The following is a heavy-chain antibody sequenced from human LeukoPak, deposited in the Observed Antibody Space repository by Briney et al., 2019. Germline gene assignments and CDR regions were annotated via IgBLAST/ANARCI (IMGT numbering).Heavy chain of an antibody. J-gene: IGHJ4*02. V-gene: IGHV3-30-3*01. D-gene: IGHD2-8*02. CDR2: ISYHGTNK. CDR3: ARDPTGGYRHFDF. CDR1: GFTFTSYV. Sequence: PGGSLRLSCAASGFTFTSYVMHWVRQAPGKGLEWVALISYHGTNKYYADSVKGRFTISSDNSKNTLYLQMNSLRTEDTAVYYCARDPTGGYRHFDFWGQGTLVTVSS.